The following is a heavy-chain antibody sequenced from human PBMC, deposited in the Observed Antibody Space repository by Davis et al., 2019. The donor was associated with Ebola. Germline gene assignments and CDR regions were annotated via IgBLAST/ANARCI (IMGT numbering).Heavy chain of an antibody. D-gene: IGHD3-10*01. CDR2: ISGDKGNT. V-gene: IGHV1-18*01. CDR1: ANTFTNYG. CDR3: ARLWFGEVGFDY. J-gene: IGHJ4*02. Sequence: ASVKVSCKASANTFTNYGISWVRQAPGQGLEWMGWISGDKGNTNYAQKLQDRVTMTTDTSTSTAYMELSRLRSDDTAVYYCARLWFGEVGFDYWGQGTLVTVSS.